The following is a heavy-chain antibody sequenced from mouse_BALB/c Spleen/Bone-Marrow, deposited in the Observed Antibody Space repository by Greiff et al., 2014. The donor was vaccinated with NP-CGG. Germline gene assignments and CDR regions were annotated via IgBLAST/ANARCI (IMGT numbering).Heavy chain of an antibody. J-gene: IGHJ2*02. V-gene: IGHV2-9*02. CDR3: ARYYYGFLDY. CDR2: IWAGGST. D-gene: IGHD1-2*01. CDR1: GFSLTSYG. Sequence: VHLVESGPGLVAPSQSLSITCTVSGFSLTSYGVHWVRQPPGKGLEWLGVIWAGGSTNYNSTLMSRLSISKDNSKSQVFLKMNSLQTDDTAMFYCARYYYGFLDYRGQGTSLTVSS.